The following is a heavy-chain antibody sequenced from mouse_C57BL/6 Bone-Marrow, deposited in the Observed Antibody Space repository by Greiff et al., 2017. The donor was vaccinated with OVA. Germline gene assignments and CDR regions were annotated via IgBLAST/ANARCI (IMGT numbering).Heavy chain of an antibody. J-gene: IGHJ4*01. Sequence: VQLQQPGAELVKPGASVKMSCKASGYTFTSYWITWVKQRPGQGLEWIGDIYPGSGSTNYNEKFKSKATLTVDTSSSTAYMQLSSLTSEDSAVYYCARESDYPYYDAMDYWGQGTSVTVSS. CDR3: ARESDYPYYDAMDY. CDR2: IYPGSGST. V-gene: IGHV1-55*01. D-gene: IGHD2-4*01. CDR1: GYTFTSYW.